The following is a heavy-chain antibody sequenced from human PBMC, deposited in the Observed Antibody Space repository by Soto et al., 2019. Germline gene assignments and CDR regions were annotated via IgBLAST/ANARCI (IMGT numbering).Heavy chain of an antibody. CDR1: GVTFSSYA. CDR3: ARVPRNSSSWYGTYFDY. Sequence: ASVKVSCKASGVTFSSYAISWVRQAPGQGLEWMGGIIPIFGTANYAQKFQGRVTITADESTSTAYMELSSLRSEDTAVYYCARVPRNSSSWYGTYFDYWGQGTLVTVSS. V-gene: IGHV1-69*13. D-gene: IGHD6-13*01. CDR2: IIPIFGTA. J-gene: IGHJ4*02.